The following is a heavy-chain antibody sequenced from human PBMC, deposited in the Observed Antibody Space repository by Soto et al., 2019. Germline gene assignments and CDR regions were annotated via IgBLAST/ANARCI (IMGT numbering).Heavy chain of an antibody. D-gene: IGHD1-1*01. CDR3: ARVCAANTWYKGGGFDL. CDR2: IYYSGNT. Sequence: ASETLSLTCAFSVVSISSISYYCGWIRQPPWKGREWIGSIYYSGNTYYNPSLRRRATISVDTSKNQFSLKMTSVTAADTAEYYCARVCAANTWYKGGGFDLWGQGTIVTVSS. J-gene: IGHJ5*02. V-gene: IGHV4-39*01. CDR1: VVSISSISYY.